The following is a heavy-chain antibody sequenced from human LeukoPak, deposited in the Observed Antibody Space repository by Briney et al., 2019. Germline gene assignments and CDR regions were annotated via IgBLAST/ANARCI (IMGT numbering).Heavy chain of an antibody. J-gene: IGHJ4*02. V-gene: IGHV4-59*08. CDR2: IYYSGST. D-gene: IGHD3-10*01. CDR1: GGSISSYY. Sequence: PSETLSLTCTVSGGSISSYYWSWIRQPPGKGLEWIGYIYYSGSTNYNPSLKSRVTISVDTSKNQFSLKLSSVTAADTAVYYCARMGYVGIKGGMWFGELTRTYYFDYWGQGTLVTVSS. CDR3: ARMGYVGIKGGMWFGELTRTYYFDY.